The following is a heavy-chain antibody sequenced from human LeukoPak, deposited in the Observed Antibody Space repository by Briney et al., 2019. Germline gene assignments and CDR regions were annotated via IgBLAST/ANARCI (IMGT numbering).Heavy chain of an antibody. CDR2: IHDSGST. J-gene: IGHJ3*02. V-gene: IGHV4-39*02. D-gene: IGHD2-15*01. CDR3: ARGPTVGPFDI. Sequence: SETLSLTCTVSGGSISSSSYYWGWIRQPPGKGLEWIGSIHDSGSTYYNPSLKSRVTISVDTSKNHFSLKLSSVTAADTAVYYCARGPTVGPFDIWGQGTMVTVSS. CDR1: GGSISSSSYY.